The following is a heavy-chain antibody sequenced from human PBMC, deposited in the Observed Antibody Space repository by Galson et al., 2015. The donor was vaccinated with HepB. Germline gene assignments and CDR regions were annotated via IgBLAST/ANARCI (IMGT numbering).Heavy chain of an antibody. CDR3: TRDSSTWYNFYYYAMDV. CDR2: ISYDGSNK. V-gene: IGHV3-30*03. CDR1: GFTFSNYG. J-gene: IGHJ6*02. Sequence: SLRLSCAASGFTFSNYGIHWVRQAPGRGLEWVALISYDGSNKYYADSLQGRFTISRDNSKNTLYLQMNSLRAEDTAIYYCTRDSSTWYNFYYYAMDVWGQGTTVTVSS. D-gene: IGHD6-13*01.